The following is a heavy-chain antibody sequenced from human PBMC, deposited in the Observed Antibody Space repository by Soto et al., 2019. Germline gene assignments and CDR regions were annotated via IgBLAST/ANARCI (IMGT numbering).Heavy chain of an antibody. CDR1: GGTFSSYA. Sequence: QVQLVQSGAEVKKPGSSVKVSCKDSGGTFSSYAISWVRQAPGQGLEWMGGIIPIFGTANYAQKFQGRVTITADESTSTAYMELSSLRSDDTAVYYCARRRHGIAAAGMKRYGMDAWGQRTTVTVSS. V-gene: IGHV1-69*01. CDR3: ARRRHGIAAAGMKRYGMDA. D-gene: IGHD6-13*01. CDR2: IIPIFGTA. J-gene: IGHJ6*02.